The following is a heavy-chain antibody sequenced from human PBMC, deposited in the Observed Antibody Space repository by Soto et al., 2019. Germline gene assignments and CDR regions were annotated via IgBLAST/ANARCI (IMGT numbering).Heavy chain of an antibody. J-gene: IGHJ6*02. V-gene: IGHV3-21*01. D-gene: IGHD6-13*01. CDR3: ARAILAAAGLEYYYYGMDV. Sequence: EVQLVESGGGLVKPGGSLRLSCAASGFTFSSYSMNWVRQAPGKGLEWVSSISSSSSYIYYADSVKGRFTISRDNAKNSPYLQLNSLRAEDTAVYDCARAILAAAGLEYYYYGMDVWGQGTTVTVSS. CDR1: GFTFSSYS. CDR2: ISSSSSYI.